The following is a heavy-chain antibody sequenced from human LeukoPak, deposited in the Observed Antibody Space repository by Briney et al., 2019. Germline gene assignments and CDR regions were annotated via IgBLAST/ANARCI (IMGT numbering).Heavy chain of an antibody. V-gene: IGHV4-31*03. J-gene: IGHJ5*02. CDR2: IYYSGST. D-gene: IGHD3-22*01. CDR3: ARVVSYYYDSSGSHSRFDP. Sequence: SQTLSLTCTVSGGSISSGGYYWSWIRQHPGKGLEWIGYIYYSGSTYYNPSLKSRVTISVDTSKNQFSLKLSSVTAADTAVYYCARVVSYYYDSSGSHSRFDPWGQGTLVTVSS. CDR1: GGSISSGGYY.